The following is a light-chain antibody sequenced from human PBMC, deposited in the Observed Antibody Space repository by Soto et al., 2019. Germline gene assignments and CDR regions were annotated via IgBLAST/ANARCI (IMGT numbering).Light chain of an antibody. J-gene: IGLJ2*01. CDR3: SSYAGSNNFVV. Sequence: QSALTQPPSASGSPGQSVTLSCTGTSSDIGSYNYVSWYQQHPGKAPKLMIYEVSERPSGVPDRFSGSKSGNTASLTVSGLQAEDESDYYCSSYAGSNNFVVFGGGTKLTVL. CDR2: EVS. CDR1: SSDIGSYNY. V-gene: IGLV2-8*01.